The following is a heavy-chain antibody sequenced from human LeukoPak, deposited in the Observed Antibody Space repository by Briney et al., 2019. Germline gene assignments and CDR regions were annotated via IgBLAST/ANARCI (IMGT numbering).Heavy chain of an antibody. J-gene: IGHJ6*02. CDR2: ISGSGGST. V-gene: IGHV3-23*01. D-gene: IGHD3-9*01. CDR1: GFTFSSYA. Sequence: PGGSLRLSCAASGFTFSSYAMSWVRQAPGKGLEWVSAISGSGGSTYYADSVKGRFTISRDNSKNTLYPQMNSLRAEDTAVYYCSKVKTIPYYGMDVWGQGTTVTVSS. CDR3: SKVKTIPYYGMDV.